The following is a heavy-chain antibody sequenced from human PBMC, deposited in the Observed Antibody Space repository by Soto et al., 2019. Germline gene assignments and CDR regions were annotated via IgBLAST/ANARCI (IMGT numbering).Heavy chain of an antibody. V-gene: IGHV4-39*01. CDR2: IYYSGST. J-gene: IGHJ4*02. CDR1: GGSISSSSYY. D-gene: IGHD6-13*01. Sequence: SETLSLTCTVSGGSISSSSYYWGWIRKPPGKGLEWIGSIYYSGSTYYNPSLKSQVTISIITSKNQFSLKLSSVTAADTAVYYCARPSVGAAAGTDNDYWGQGTLVTVSS. CDR3: ARPSVGAAAGTDNDY.